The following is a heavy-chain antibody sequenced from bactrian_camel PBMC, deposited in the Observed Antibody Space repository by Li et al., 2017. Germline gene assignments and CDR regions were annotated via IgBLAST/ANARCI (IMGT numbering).Heavy chain of an antibody. V-gene: IGHV3S53*01. CDR1: GSSCC. CDR2: IHRFGGT. Sequence: WSLVLSCTASGSSCCMGWFRLAPGKEREGVATIHRFGGTTYRDSVKGRFTISDDNANNTLYLQMNSLKPEDTAVYYCAASYARFRGIPRWEWYDYRGQGTQVTVS. D-gene: IGHD1*01. CDR3: AASYARFRGIPRWEWYDY. J-gene: IGHJ4*01.